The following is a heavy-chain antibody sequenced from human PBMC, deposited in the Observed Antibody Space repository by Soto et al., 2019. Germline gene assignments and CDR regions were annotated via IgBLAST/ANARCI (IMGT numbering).Heavy chain of an antibody. CDR2: IWYDGSNT. V-gene: IGHV3-33*01. D-gene: IGHD3-22*01. CDR1: GFTFSSYG. J-gene: IGHJ4*02. CDR3: ARDEGWLLGEFDY. Sequence: QVQLVESGGGVVQPGRSLRLSCAASGFTFSSYGMHWVRQAPGKGLEWVAVIWYDGSNTYYADSVKGRFTISRDNSKNTLYLQMNSLRAEDTAVYYCARDEGWLLGEFDYWGQGTLVTVSS.